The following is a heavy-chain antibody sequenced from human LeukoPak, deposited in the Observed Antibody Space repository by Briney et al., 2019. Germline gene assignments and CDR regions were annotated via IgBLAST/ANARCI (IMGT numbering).Heavy chain of an antibody. CDR1: GGSFSGYY. CDR3: ARDLAREDAFDI. Sequence: PSETLSLTCAVYGGSFSGYYWSWIRQPPGKGLEWIGEINHSGSTNYNPSLKSRVTISVDTSKNQFSLKLSSVTAADTAVYYCARDLAREDAFDIWGQGTMVTVSS. J-gene: IGHJ3*02. D-gene: IGHD2-21*01. V-gene: IGHV4-34*01. CDR2: INHSGST.